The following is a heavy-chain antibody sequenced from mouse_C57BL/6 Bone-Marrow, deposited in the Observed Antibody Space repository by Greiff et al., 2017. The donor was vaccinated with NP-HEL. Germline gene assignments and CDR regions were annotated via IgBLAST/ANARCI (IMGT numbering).Heavy chain of an antibody. V-gene: IGHV1-50*01. Sequence: QVQLQQPGAELVKPGASVKLSCKASGYTFTSYWMQWVKQRPGQGLEWIGDIDPSACYTNYNQKFKGKATLTVDTSSSTAYMQLSSLKYEDSAVYYCASDPFAYWGQGTLVTVSA. J-gene: IGHJ3*01. CDR2: IDPSACYT. CDR3: ASDPFAY. CDR1: GYTFTSYW.